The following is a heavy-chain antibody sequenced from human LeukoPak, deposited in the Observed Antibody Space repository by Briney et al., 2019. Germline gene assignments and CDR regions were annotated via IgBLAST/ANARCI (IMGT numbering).Heavy chain of an antibody. CDR2: ISSNGGST. Sequence: GGSLRLSCAASGFTFSSYPMHWDRQAPGKGLEYVSGISSNGGSTHYANSVKGRFTISRDNSKNTLHLQMGSLRAEDMAVYYCARFSGSGGSYYFDYWGQGTVVTVSS. J-gene: IGHJ4*02. CDR3: ARFSGSGGSYYFDY. CDR1: GFTFSSYP. D-gene: IGHD6-19*01. V-gene: IGHV3-64*01.